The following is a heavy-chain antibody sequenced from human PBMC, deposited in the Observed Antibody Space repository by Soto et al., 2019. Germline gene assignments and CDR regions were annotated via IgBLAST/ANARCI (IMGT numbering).Heavy chain of an antibody. CDR2: IYYSGST. Sequence: QVQLQESGPGLVKPSQTLSLTCTVSGGSISSGGYSWNWIRQHPGKGLEWIGYIYYSGSTYYNPSLKSRLTISIDTSENLFSLKLSSVTAADTAVYFCAREEAVRLERRFDSWGQGTLVTVSS. D-gene: IGHD6-6*01. CDR1: GGSISSGGYS. J-gene: IGHJ5*01. CDR3: AREEAVRLERRFDS. V-gene: IGHV4-31*03.